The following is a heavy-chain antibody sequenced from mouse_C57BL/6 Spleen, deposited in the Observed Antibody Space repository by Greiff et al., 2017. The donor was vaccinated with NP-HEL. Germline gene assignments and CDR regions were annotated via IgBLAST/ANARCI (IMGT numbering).Heavy chain of an antibody. CDR1: GYSITSGYY. D-gene: IGHD2-1*01. CDR3: AGGNYEAMDY. Sequence: EVQLVESGPGLVKPSQSLSLTCSVTGYSITSGYYWNWIRQFPGNKLEWMGYISYDGSNNYNPSLKNRISITRDTSKNQFFLKLKSVTTEDTATYYCAGGNYEAMDYWGQGTSVTVSS. V-gene: IGHV3-6*01. CDR2: ISYDGSN. J-gene: IGHJ4*01.